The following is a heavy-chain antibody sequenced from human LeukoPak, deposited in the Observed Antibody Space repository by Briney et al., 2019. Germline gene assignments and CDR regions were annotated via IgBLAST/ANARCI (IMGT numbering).Heavy chain of an antibody. Sequence: ASVKVSCKASGYTFTSYGISWVRQAPGQGLEWMGWISAYGHTKLTRNLQARVTVTIDTSTTTAYMELRSLSSDDTAVYFCARETASGYLGFDFWGQGTLITVSS. CDR2: ISAYGHT. CDR1: GYTFTSYG. CDR3: ARETASGYLGFDF. J-gene: IGHJ4*02. D-gene: IGHD3-3*01. V-gene: IGHV1-18*01.